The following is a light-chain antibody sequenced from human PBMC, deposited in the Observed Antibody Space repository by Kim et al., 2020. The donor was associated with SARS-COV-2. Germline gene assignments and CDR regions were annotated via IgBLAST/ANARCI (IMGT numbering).Light chain of an antibody. CDR2: AAS. J-gene: IGKJ4*01. CDR1: QSISTY. Sequence: ASVGDRVTIPCRARQSISTYLNWYQQKPGKAPKVLIDAASSLQSGVPSRFSGSGSWTDFTLTISSLQPEDFATYDCQQSYGIPRTFGGGTKVDIK. V-gene: IGKV1-39*01. CDR3: QQSYGIPRT.